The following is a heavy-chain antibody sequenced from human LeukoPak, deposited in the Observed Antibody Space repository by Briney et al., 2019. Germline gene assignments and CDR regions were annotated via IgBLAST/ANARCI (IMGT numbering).Heavy chain of an antibody. CDR3: ARGRWATGWNWFDP. Sequence: ASVKVSCKASGYTFTGYYMHWVRQAPGQGLEWMGWINPNSGGTNYAQKFQGRVTMTRDTSISTAYMELSRLRSDDTAVYYCARGRWATGWNWFDPWGQGTLVTVSS. J-gene: IGHJ5*02. CDR2: INPNSGGT. D-gene: IGHD4-23*01. CDR1: GYTFTGYY. V-gene: IGHV1-2*02.